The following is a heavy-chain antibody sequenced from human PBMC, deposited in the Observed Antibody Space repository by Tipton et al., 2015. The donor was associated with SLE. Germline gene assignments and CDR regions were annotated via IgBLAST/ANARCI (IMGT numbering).Heavy chain of an antibody. CDR2: IFSGGNT. Sequence: LSLTCTVSGGSISSYYWSWIRQAPGKGLEWVSVIFSGGNTYYADSVKGRFTLSRDRSKNMLYLQMDSLRVEDTATYYCASGTTTSGNYWGQGTVVTVSS. V-gene: IGHV3-66*01. D-gene: IGHD1/OR15-1a*01. CDR1: GGSISSYY. CDR3: ASGTTTSGNY. J-gene: IGHJ4*02.